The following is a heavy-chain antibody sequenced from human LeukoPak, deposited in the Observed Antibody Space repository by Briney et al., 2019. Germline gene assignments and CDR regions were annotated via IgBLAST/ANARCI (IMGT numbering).Heavy chain of an antibody. CDR1: GFTFSSYA. D-gene: IGHD1-1*01. V-gene: IGHV3-30-3*01. J-gene: IGHJ6*02. CDR3: ARDGYKTDYYGMDV. Sequence: GSLRLSCAASGFTFSSYAMHWVRQAPGKGLEWVAVISYDGSNKYYADSVKGRFTIPRDNSKNTLYLQMNSLRAEDTAVYYCARDGYKTDYYGMDVWGQGTTVTVSS. CDR2: ISYDGSNK.